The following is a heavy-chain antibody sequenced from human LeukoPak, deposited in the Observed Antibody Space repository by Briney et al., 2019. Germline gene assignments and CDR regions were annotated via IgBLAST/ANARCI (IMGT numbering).Heavy chain of an antibody. CDR2: IIPIFGTA. D-gene: IGHD6-13*01. CDR3: ATTIRGDQYSSSWKWVFDY. Sequence: SVKVSCKASGGSFSSYAISWVRQAPGRGLERMGGIIPIFGTANYAQKFQGRVTITADESTSTAYMELSSLRSEDTAVYYCATTIRGDQYSSSWKWVFDYWGQGILVTVSS. CDR1: GGSFSSYA. V-gene: IGHV1-69*13. J-gene: IGHJ4*02.